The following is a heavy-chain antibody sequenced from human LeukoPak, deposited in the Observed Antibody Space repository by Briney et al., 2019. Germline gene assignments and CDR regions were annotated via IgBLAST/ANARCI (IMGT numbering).Heavy chain of an antibody. CDR3: ARVVGGRGGFADY. Sequence: GGSLRLSCAASGFTFSSYSMNWVRQAPGKGLEWVSYISSSSSTIYYADSVKGRFTVSRDNAKNSLYLQMNSLRAEDTAVYYCARVVGGRGGFADYWGQGTLVTVSS. J-gene: IGHJ4*02. D-gene: IGHD3-16*01. V-gene: IGHV3-48*01. CDR2: ISSSSSTI. CDR1: GFTFSSYS.